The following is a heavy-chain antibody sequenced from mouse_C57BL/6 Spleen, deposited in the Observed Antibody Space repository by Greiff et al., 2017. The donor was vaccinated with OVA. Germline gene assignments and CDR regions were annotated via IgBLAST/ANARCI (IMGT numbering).Heavy chain of an antibody. CDR3: AREGQLRPYYFDY. CDR1: GYTFTSYW. Sequence: VQLQQPGAELVKPGASVKLSCKASGYTFTSYWMQWGEKRGGPGLEWIGLVASPVCGTNDNEKFKSKATLTVDKSSSTAYMQLSSLTSEDSAVYYCAREGQLRPYYFDYWGQGTTLTVSS. V-gene: IGHV1-64*01. CDR2: VASPVCGT. J-gene: IGHJ2*01. D-gene: IGHD3-2*02.